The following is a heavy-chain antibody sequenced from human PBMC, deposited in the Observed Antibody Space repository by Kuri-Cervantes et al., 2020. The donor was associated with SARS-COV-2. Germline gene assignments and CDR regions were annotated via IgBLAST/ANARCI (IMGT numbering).Heavy chain of an antibody. J-gene: IGHJ5*02. CDR1: GFTFSSYR. D-gene: IGHD3-3*02. Sequence: GGSLRLSCAASGFTFSSYRVNWVRQAPGKGLEWVGRIKSKNDGETRDYAAPVKGRFAISRDDSRNMLYLQMSSLKTEDTAVYYCSIDGDHFSMISSDPNWFDPWGQGTLVTVSS. CDR2: IKSKNDGETR. V-gene: IGHV3-15*07. CDR3: SIDGDHFSMISSDPNWFDP.